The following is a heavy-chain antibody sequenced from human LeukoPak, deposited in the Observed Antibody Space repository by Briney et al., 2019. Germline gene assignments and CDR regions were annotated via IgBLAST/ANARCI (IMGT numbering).Heavy chain of an antibody. D-gene: IGHD1-26*01. CDR3: VKDVGGSYAFDY. J-gene: IGHJ4*02. CDR1: GLPIGDFA. Sequence: GGSLRLSCVASGLPIGDFAMHWVRQAPGKGLEYVSGINDNGGRTHYGDSVKGRFSISRDNSKNTLHLQMSTLRAEDTALYYCVKDVGGSYAFDYWGQGILVTVAS. V-gene: IGHV3-64D*09. CDR2: INDNGGRT.